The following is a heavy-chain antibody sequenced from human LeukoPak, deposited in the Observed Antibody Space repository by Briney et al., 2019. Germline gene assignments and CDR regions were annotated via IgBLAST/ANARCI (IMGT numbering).Heavy chain of an antibody. Sequence: PSETLSLTCTVSGGSISSGGYYWSWIRQPPGKGLEWIGYIYYSGSTNYNPSLKSRVTISVDTSKNQFSLKLSSVTAADTAVYYCARLSGGGGDCLDYWGQGTLVTVSS. D-gene: IGHD2-21*02. CDR1: GGSISSGGYY. J-gene: IGHJ4*02. CDR3: ARLSGGGGDCLDY. V-gene: IGHV4-61*08. CDR2: IYYSGST.